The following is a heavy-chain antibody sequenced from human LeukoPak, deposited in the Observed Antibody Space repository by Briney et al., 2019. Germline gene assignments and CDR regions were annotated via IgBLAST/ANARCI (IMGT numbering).Heavy chain of an antibody. J-gene: IGHJ4*02. V-gene: IGHV3-23*01. CDR3: AIPSYGRDY. CDR1: GFTFSSYA. Sequence: GGSLRLSCAASGFTFSSYAMSWVRQAPGKGLEWVSAISGSGGSTYYADSVEGRFTISRDNSKNTLYLQMNSLRAEDTAIYYCAIPSYGRDYWGQGTLVTVSS. CDR2: ISGSGGST. D-gene: IGHD4-17*01.